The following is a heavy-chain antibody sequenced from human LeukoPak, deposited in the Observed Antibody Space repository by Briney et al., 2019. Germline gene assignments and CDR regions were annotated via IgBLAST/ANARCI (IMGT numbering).Heavy chain of an antibody. CDR2: ISSSSSYI. J-gene: IGHJ4*02. V-gene: IGHV3-21*06. CDR1: GFTFSSYS. D-gene: IGHD3-10*01. Sequence: GGSLRLSCAASGFTFSSYSMNWVRQAPGKGLEWVSSISSSSSYIYYADSVKGRFTISRDNAKNSVFLEMNSLRVEDTAVYYCARVRSSSVFSYFYFFDNWGQGTLVSVSA. CDR3: ARVRSSSVFSYFYFFDN.